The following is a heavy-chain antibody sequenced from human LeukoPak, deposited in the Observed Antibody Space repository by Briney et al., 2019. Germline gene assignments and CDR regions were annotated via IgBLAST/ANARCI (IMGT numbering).Heavy chain of an antibody. Sequence: GVSLRLFYXFXXXTFKIYNMNWVRQAPAKGLEGGSYISSSRSTIFCADAVKGRSTNPRDSAKTSLFLQMNSLRDEDTAVYYCARAYSSSSGRDAFDSWGLGTLVTVSS. CDR3: ARAYSSSSGRDAFDS. CDR1: XXTFKIYN. D-gene: IGHD6-6*01. CDR2: ISSSRSTI. V-gene: IGHV3-48*02. J-gene: IGHJ3*02.